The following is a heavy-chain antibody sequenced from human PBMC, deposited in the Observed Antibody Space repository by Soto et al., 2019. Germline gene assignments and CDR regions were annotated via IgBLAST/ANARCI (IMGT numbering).Heavy chain of an antibody. CDR2: IIPIFGTA. Sequence: QVQLVQSGAEVKNPGTSVKVSCKASGVTFSSYAISWVRQAPGQGLEWMGGIIPIFGTANYAQKFQGRVTITADESTSTAYMELSSRRSEDTAVYYCERVVLLEGYLESSPFDYWGQGTLVTVSS. V-gene: IGHV1-69*01. D-gene: IGHD1-26*01. J-gene: IGHJ4*02. CDR3: ERVVLLEGYLESSPFDY. CDR1: GVTFSSYA.